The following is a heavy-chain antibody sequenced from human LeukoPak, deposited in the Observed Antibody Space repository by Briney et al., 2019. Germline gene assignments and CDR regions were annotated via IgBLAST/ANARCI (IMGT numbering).Heavy chain of an antibody. CDR2: ISAYNGNT. Sequence: GASVKVSCKASGYTFTSYGISWVRQAPGQGLEWMGWISAYNGNTNYAQKLQGRVTMTTDTSTSTAYMELRSLRSDDTAVYYCARDFANLRVRYYYSMDVWGQGTTVTVSS. CDR3: ARDFANLRVRYYYSMDV. D-gene: IGHD1-14*01. V-gene: IGHV1-18*01. J-gene: IGHJ6*02. CDR1: GYTFTSYG.